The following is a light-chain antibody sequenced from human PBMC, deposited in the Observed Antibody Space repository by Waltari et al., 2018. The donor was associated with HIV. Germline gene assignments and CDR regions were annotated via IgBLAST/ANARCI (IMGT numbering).Light chain of an antibody. Sequence: QSVLTHPPSVSGAPGQRDTIPCPGSISNIGAGYALHWYQHLPGTAPKLLMYGNNNRASGVPDRFSGSKFGPSASLAITGLQAEDEAYYYCQSYDSGSSGSVFGGGTKLTVL. V-gene: IGLV1-40*01. J-gene: IGLJ2*01. CDR1: ISNIGAGYA. CDR3: QSYDSGSSGSV. CDR2: GNN.